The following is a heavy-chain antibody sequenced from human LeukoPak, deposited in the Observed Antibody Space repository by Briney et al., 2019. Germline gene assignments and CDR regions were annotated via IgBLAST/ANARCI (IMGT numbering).Heavy chain of an antibody. J-gene: IGHJ5*02. CDR3: ARSPXXDXVVXAAIGSFFDP. D-gene: IGHD2-2*01. CDR2: IYYSGST. CDR1: GGSISSYY. V-gene: IGHV4-59*01. Sequence: SETLSLTCTVSGGSISSYYWSWIRQPPGKGLEWIGYIYYSGSTNYNPSLKSRVTISVDTSKNQFSLKLSSVTAADTAVYYCARSPXXDXVVXAAIGSFFDPWGQGTLVTVSS.